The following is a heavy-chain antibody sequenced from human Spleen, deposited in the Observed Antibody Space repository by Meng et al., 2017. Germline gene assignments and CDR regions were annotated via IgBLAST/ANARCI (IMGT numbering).Heavy chain of an antibody. CDR3: AREVSGWYTPSFDY. Sequence: QVRLGPSGAEVKKPGSSVKVSCKASGGTFSSYAISWVRQAPGQGLEWMGGIIPIFGTANYAQKFQGRVTITADKSTSTAYMELSSLRSEDTAVYYCAREVSGWYTPSFDYWGQGTLVTVSS. CDR2: IIPIFGTA. J-gene: IGHJ4*02. D-gene: IGHD6-19*01. V-gene: IGHV1-69*06. CDR1: GGTFSSYA.